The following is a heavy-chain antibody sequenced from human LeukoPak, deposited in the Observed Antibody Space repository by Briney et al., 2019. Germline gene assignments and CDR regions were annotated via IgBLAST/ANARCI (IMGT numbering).Heavy chain of an antibody. CDR2: INGDGSET. CDR1: GFTFSSYW. J-gene: IGHJ4*02. CDR3: VRSRQPYSTSSYYFDY. Sequence: GGSLRLSCAASGFTFSSYWMHWVRQAPGKGLVWVTRINGDGSETIYADSVKGRFTVPRDNSKNTLYLQMSSLRAEDTAVYYCVRSRQPYSTSSYYFDYWAQGTLVTVSS. V-gene: IGHV3-74*01. D-gene: IGHD6-6*01.